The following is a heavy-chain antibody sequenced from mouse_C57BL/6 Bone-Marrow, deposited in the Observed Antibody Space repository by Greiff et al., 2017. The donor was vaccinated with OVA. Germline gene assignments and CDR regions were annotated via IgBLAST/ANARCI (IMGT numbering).Heavy chain of an antibody. Sequence: DVQLQESGPELVKPGASVKIPCKASGFTFTDYNMDWVKQSHGKSLEWIGDINPNNGGTIYNQKFKGKATLTVDKSSSKAYMELRSLTSEDTAVYYWARSYYYGSSPYAMDYWGQGTSVTVSS. J-gene: IGHJ4*01. CDR2: INPNNGGT. CDR1: GFTFTDYN. CDR3: ARSYYYGSSPYAMDY. D-gene: IGHD1-1*01. V-gene: IGHV1-18*01.